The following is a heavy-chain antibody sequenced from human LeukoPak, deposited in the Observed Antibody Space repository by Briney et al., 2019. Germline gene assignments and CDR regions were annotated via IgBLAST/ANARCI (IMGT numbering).Heavy chain of an antibody. CDR2: IHPGDSET. J-gene: IGHJ4*02. V-gene: IGHV5-51*01. CDR3: ARRPRNSPFDY. CDR1: GYNFATYW. Sequence: GESLKISCQGSGYNFATYWIGWVRQMPGKGLEWMGIIHPGDSETRYSPSFQGQVTFSADKSISTAYLQWSSLKASDSAIYYCARRPRNSPFDYWGQGALVTVSS. D-gene: IGHD2-21*01.